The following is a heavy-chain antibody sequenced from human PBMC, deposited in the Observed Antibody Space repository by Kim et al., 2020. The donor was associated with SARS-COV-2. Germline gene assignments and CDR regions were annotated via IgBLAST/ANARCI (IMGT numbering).Heavy chain of an antibody. Sequence: SETLSLTCTVSGGSVSSGSYYWSWIRQPPGKGLEWIGYIYYSGSTNYNPSLKSRVTISVDTSKNQFSLKLSSVTAADTAVYYCARFDYYDSSGYYWNLAGVYDTWFDPWGQGTLVTVSS. CDR3: ARFDYYDSSGYYWNLAGVYDTWFDP. CDR2: IYYSGST. J-gene: IGHJ5*02. CDR1: GGSVSSGSYY. D-gene: IGHD3-22*01. V-gene: IGHV4-61*01.